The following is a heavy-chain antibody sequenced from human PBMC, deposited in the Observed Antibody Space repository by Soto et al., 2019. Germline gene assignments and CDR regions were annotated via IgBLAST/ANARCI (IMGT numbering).Heavy chain of an antibody. J-gene: IGHJ4*02. CDR1: GYTFSSSV. CDR2: ISAYNDNT. Sequence: ASVKVSCKASGYTFSSSVINWVRQAPGQGLEWVGWISAYNDNTNYAQKLQGRVTMTTDTSTSTAYMELRSLRSDDTAVYYCARVSYGYYFDYWGQGTLVTVSS. D-gene: IGHD5-18*01. CDR3: ARVSYGYYFDY. V-gene: IGHV1-18*01.